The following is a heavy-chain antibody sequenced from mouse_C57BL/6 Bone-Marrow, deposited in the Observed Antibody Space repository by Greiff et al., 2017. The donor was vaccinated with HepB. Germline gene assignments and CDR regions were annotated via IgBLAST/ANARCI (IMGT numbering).Heavy chain of an antibody. CDR2: IDPSDSNI. J-gene: IGHJ3*01. CDR1: GYTFTSYW. CDR3: ARRVSLRSGFAY. V-gene: IGHV1-50*01. D-gene: IGHD1-1*01. Sequence: QVQLQQPGAELVKPGASVKLSCKASGYTFTSYWMQWVKQRPGQGLEWIGKIDPSDSNINYNQKFKGKATLTVDTSSSTAYMQLSSLTSEDSAVYYCARRVSLRSGFAYWGQGTLVTVSA.